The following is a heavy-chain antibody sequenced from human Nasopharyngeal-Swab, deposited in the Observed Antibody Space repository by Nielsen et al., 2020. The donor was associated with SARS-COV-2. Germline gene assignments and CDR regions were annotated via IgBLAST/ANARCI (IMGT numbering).Heavy chain of an antibody. Sequence: SVQVSCKASGFSITYRFLHWMRQAPGQALEWMGWITPFNGNAKYAQKFQGRVSITRDGSRTTASLELISLRPGDTAMYFCASGQCINGMCNPTDGLDVWGQGTSVTVS. CDR2: ITPFNGNA. CDR3: ASGQCINGMCNPTDGLDV. CDR1: GFSITYRF. J-gene: IGHJ6*02. D-gene: IGHD2-8*01. V-gene: IGHV1-45*02.